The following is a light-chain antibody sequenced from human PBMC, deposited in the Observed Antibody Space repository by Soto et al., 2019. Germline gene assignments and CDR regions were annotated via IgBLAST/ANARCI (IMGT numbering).Light chain of an antibody. CDR3: QQSYSTPQT. V-gene: IGKV4-1*01. J-gene: IGKJ1*01. Sequence: DIVLTQSPDSLAVSLGERATINCKSSQSVLYSSNNKNYLAWYQQKLGQPPKLLIYWASTRESGVPDRFSGSGSGTDFTITISSLQAEDVAVYYCQQSYSTPQTFGQGTKVEIK. CDR1: QSVLYSSNNKNY. CDR2: WAS.